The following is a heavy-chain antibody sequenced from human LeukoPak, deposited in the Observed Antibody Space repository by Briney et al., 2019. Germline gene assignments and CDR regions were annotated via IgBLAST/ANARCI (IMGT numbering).Heavy chain of an antibody. CDR2: ISYSGTT. D-gene: IGHD3-10*01. J-gene: IGHJ6*03. CDR1: SASISSSPYY. Sequence: PSETLSLTCTVSSASISSSPYYWGWIRQSPGKGLEWIGSISYSGTTYYNPSLKSRVTISVDTSKNHFSLKLSSVTAADTAVYYCASVRRGFGESSKYYAYYYMGVWGKGTTVTISS. CDR3: ASVRRGFGESSKYYAYYYMGV. V-gene: IGHV4-39*02.